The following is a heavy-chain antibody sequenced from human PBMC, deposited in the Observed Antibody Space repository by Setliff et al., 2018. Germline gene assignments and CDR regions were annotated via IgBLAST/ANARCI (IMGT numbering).Heavy chain of an antibody. CDR2: ISSSSSYI. D-gene: IGHD3-22*01. CDR3: ARSRNSGSTYYFDY. CDR1: GFTFSSYS. Sequence: PGGSLRLSCAASGFTFSSYSMNWVRQAPGKGLEWVSSISSSSSYIYYADSVKGRFTISRDNAKNSLYLQMNSLRAEDTAVYYCARSRNSGSTYYFDYWGQGTLVTVSS. J-gene: IGHJ4*02. V-gene: IGHV3-21*01.